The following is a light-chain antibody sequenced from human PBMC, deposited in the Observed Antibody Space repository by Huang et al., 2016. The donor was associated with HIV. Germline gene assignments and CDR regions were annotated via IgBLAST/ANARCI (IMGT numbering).Light chain of an antibody. CDR1: QSIDGY. V-gene: IGKV1-39*01. CDR3: QQSYSTLIP. Sequence: IQMTQYPSSLSASVGDRVTITCRASQSIDGYLNWYQQKPGKAPKLLISSASTLHTGVPPRFSGSGSGTDYTLIIDNLQPDDFATYFCQQSYSTLIPFGQGSRLDTK. CDR2: SAS. J-gene: IGKJ5*01.